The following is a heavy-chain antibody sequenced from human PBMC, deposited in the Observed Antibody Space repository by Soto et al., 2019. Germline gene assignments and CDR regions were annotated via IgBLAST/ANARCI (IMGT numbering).Heavy chain of an antibody. D-gene: IGHD3-3*01. CDR1: GGSFSGYY. CDR2: IDHSGYT. Sequence: LSLTCAVYGGSFSGYYWNWIRQPPGKGLEWIGEIDHSGYTNYNPSLKSRVTISVDTSKNQFSLRLTSVTAADTAVYYCARVRDWFDTWGQGTLVTVSS. J-gene: IGHJ5*02. V-gene: IGHV4-34*01. CDR3: ARVRDWFDT.